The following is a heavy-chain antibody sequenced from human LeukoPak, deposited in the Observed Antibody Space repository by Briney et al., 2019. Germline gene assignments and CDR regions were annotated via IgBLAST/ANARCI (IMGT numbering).Heavy chain of an antibody. CDR2: IYHSGNT. CDR3: ARDRVGPYYFDY. V-gene: IGHV4-38-2*02. Sequence: PSETLSLTCAVSGYSISSGYYWGWIRQPPGKGLEWIGSIYHSGNTYFNPSLKSRVTISVDTSKNQFSLKLSSVTAADTAVYYCARDRVGPYYFDYWGQGTLVTVSS. D-gene: IGHD1-26*01. J-gene: IGHJ4*02. CDR1: GYSISSGYY.